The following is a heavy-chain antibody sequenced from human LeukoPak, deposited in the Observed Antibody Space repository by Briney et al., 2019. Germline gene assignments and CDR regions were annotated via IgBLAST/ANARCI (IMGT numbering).Heavy chain of an antibody. CDR2: IIPILGIA. CDR3: ARSPIAARPVSSSTYYFDY. V-gene: IGHV1-69*04. Sequence: GASVKVSCKASGGTFSSYAISWVRQAPGQGLEWMGRIIPILGIANYAQKFQGRVTITADKSTSTAYMELSSLRSEDTAVYYCARSPIAARPVSSSTYYFDYWGRGTLVTVSS. J-gene: IGHJ4*02. CDR1: GGTFSSYA. D-gene: IGHD6-6*01.